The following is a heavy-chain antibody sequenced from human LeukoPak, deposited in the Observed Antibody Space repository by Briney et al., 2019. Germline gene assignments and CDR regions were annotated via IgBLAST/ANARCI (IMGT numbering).Heavy chain of an antibody. Sequence: PSETLSLTCAVYGGSFSGYYWSWIRQPPGKGLEWIGEINHSGSTNYNPSLKSRVTISVDTSKSQFSLKLSSVTAADTAVYYCASSKPGYCSGGSCYPDYRGQGTTVTVSS. V-gene: IGHV4-34*01. CDR3: ASSKPGYCSGGSCYPDY. CDR2: INHSGST. CDR1: GGSFSGYY. J-gene: IGHJ6*02. D-gene: IGHD2-15*01.